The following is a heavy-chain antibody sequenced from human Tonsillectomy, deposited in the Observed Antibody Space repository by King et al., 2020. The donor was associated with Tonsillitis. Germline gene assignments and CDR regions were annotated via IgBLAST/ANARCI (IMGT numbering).Heavy chain of an antibody. D-gene: IGHD4-17*01. CDR3: ARDSVIYGDYADAFDI. Sequence: QLVQSGGGVVQPGRSLRLSCAASGFTFSSYAMHWVRQAPGKGLEWVAVILYDGSNKYYADSVKGRFTISRDNSKNTLYLQMNSLRAEDTAVYYCARDSVIYGDYADAFDIWGQGTMVTVSS. V-gene: IGHV3-30*04. CDR1: GFTFSSYA. J-gene: IGHJ3*02. CDR2: ILYDGSNK.